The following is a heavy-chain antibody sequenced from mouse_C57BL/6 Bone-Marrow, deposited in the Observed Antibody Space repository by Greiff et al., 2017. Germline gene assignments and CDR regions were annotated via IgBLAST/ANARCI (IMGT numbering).Heavy chain of an antibody. CDR2: IYPSDSET. CDR3: ASWGRHFWGTVDV. J-gene: IGHJ1*03. V-gene: IGHV1-61*01. CDR1: GYTFTSYW. D-gene: IGHD2-14*01. Sequence: VQLQQPGAELVRPGSSVKLSCKASGYTFTSYWMDWVKQRPGQGLEWIGNIYPSDSETHYNQKFKDKATLTVDKSSSTAYMQLSSLTSEDSAVYDCASWGRHFWGTVDVWGTGTTVTVSS.